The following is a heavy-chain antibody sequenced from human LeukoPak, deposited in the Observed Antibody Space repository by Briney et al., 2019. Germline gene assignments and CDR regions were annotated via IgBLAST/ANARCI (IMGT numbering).Heavy chain of an antibody. CDR3: ARGGTIFPALVWFDP. V-gene: IGHV5-51*01. CDR1: GYSFTSYW. D-gene: IGHD3-3*01. CDR2: IYPGDPDT. J-gene: IGHJ5*02. Sequence: GESLKISCKGSGYSFTSYWIGWVRQMPGKGLEWMGIIYPGDPDTRYSPSFQGQVTIPADKSISTAYLQWSSLKASDTAMYYCARGGTIFPALVWFDPWGQGTLVTVSS.